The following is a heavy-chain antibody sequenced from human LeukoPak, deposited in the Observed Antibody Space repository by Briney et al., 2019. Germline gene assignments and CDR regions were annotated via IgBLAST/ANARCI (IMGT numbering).Heavy chain of an antibody. CDR3: ARDVDTAPNWFDP. Sequence: GASVKVSCKASGHTFTGYYMHWVRQAPGQGLEWMGWINPNSGGTNYAQKFQGRVTMTRDTPISTAYMELSRLRSDDTAVYYCARDVDTAPNWFDPWGQGTLVTVSS. D-gene: IGHD5-18*01. V-gene: IGHV1-2*02. CDR2: INPNSGGT. CDR1: GHTFTGYY. J-gene: IGHJ5*02.